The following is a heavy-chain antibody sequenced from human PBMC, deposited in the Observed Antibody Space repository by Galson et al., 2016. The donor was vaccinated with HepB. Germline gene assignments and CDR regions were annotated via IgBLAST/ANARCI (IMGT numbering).Heavy chain of an antibody. Sequence: SLSLSCAASGFTSSDYYMNWIRQAPGKGLEWVSYISSSGSYIYYADSVKGRFTISRDIAKNSLYLQMGSLSAEDTAVYYCARGDRHSSSWWGFDYWGQGALVTVSS. V-gene: IGHV3-11*01. D-gene: IGHD6-13*01. CDR1: GFTSSDYY. CDR2: ISSSGSYI. J-gene: IGHJ4*02. CDR3: ARGDRHSSSWWGFDY.